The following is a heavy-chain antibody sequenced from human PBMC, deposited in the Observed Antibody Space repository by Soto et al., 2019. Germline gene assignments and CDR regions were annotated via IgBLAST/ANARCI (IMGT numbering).Heavy chain of an antibody. CDR1: GFTFSSYA. V-gene: IGHV3-30-3*01. CDR2: ISYDGSNK. CDR3: ARHYASDYGDYDGWFDP. D-gene: IGHD4-17*01. Sequence: GGSLRLSCAASGFTFSSYAMHWVRQAPGKGLEWVAVISYDGSNKYYADSVKGRFTISRDNSKNTLYLQMNSLRAEDTAVYYCARHYASDYGDYDGWFDPWGQGTLVTVSS. J-gene: IGHJ5*02.